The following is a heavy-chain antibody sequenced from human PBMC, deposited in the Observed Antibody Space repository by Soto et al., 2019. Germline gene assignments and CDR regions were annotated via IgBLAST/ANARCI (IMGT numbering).Heavy chain of an antibody. CDR1: GYTLTELS. CDR2: FDPEDADT. V-gene: IGHV1-24*01. Sequence: ASVKVSCKVSGYTLTELSMHWVRQAPGKGLEWMGGFDPEDADTIYAQKFQGRVTMTEDTSTDTVYMELSNLRSEDTAVYYCARGDLGELLLIDYWGQGTLVTVSS. J-gene: IGHJ4*02. CDR3: ARGDLGELLLIDY. D-gene: IGHD3-10*01.